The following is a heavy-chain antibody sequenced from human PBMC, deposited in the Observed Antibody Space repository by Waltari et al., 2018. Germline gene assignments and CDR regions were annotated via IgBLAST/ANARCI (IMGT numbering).Heavy chain of an antibody. V-gene: IGHV4-38-2*01. CDR3: ARHDPYGDYLTSYYLDY. D-gene: IGHD4-17*01. J-gene: IGHJ4*02. CDR1: GYSISSGYY. CDR2: IYQSGST. Sequence: QVQLQESGPGLVKPSETLSLTCAVSGYSISSGYYWCWIRQPPGKGLEWIGSIYQSGSTYYNPSLKSRVTISVDTSKHQFSLKLSSVTAADTAVYYCARHDPYGDYLTSYYLDYGGQGPLVTVSS.